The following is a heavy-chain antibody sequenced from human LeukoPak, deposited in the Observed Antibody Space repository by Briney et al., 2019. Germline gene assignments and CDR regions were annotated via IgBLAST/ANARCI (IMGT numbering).Heavy chain of an antibody. J-gene: IGHJ4*02. Sequence: GGSLRLSCAASGFTFSNYAMSWVRQAPGKGLEWVAVISYDGSNKYYADSVKGRFTISRDNSKNTLYLQMNSLRAEDTAVYYCAKVPRGLSRVDYWGQGTLVTVSS. D-gene: IGHD2/OR15-2a*01. CDR2: ISYDGSNK. V-gene: IGHV3-30*18. CDR1: GFTFSNYA. CDR3: AKVPRGLSRVDY.